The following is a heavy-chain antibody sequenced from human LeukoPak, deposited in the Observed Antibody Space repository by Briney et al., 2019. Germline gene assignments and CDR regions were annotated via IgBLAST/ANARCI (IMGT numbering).Heavy chain of an antibody. CDR3: ARVLAAAGDGYYFDY. Sequence: GSVKVSCKASGYTFTSYGISWVRQAPGQGLEWMGWISAYNGNTYYAQKLQGRVTMTTDTSTSTAYMELRSLRSDDTAVYYCARVLAAAGDGYYFDYWGQGTLVSVSS. V-gene: IGHV1-18*01. CDR2: ISAYNGNT. J-gene: IGHJ4*02. D-gene: IGHD6-13*01. CDR1: GYTFTSYG.